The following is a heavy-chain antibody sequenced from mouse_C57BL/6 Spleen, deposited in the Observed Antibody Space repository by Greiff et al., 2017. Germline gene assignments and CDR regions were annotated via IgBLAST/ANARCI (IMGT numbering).Heavy chain of an antibody. J-gene: IGHJ1*03. CDR2: INPNYGTT. D-gene: IGHD3-1*01. Sequence: EVKLMESGPELVKPGASVKISCKASGYSFTDYNMNWVKQSNGKSLEWIGVINPNYGTTSYNQKFKGKATLTVDQSSSTAYMQLNSLTSEDSAVYYCARYGGLGGYFDVWGTGTTVTVSS. CDR1: GYSFTDYN. CDR3: ARYGGLGGYFDV. V-gene: IGHV1-39*01.